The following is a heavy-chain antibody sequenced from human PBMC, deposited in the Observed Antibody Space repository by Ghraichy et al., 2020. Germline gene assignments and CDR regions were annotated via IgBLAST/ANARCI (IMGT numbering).Heavy chain of an antibody. CDR3: ARLSGYSYGYHPFGLDY. D-gene: IGHD5-18*01. J-gene: IGHJ4*02. Sequence: ETLSLTCTVSGGSISSSSYYWGWIRQPPGKGLEWIGSIYYSGSTYYNPSLKSRVTISVDTSKNQFSLKLSSVTAADTAVYYCARLSGYSYGYHPFGLDYWGQGTLVTVSS. V-gene: IGHV4-39*01. CDR2: IYYSGST. CDR1: GGSISSSSYY.